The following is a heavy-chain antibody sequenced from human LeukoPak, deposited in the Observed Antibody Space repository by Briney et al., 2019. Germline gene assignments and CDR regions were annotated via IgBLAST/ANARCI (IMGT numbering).Heavy chain of an antibody. Sequence: GASVKVSCKPSGYTFTSYDINWVRQATGQGLEWMGWMNPNSGNTGYAQKFQGRVTMTRNTSISTAYMELSSLRSEDTAVYYCARGDCSSTSCYFFAHYYYYYGMDVWGQGTTVTVSS. D-gene: IGHD2-2*01. CDR1: GYTFTSYD. J-gene: IGHJ6*02. CDR2: MNPNSGNT. CDR3: ARGDCSSTSCYFFAHYYYYYGMDV. V-gene: IGHV1-8*01.